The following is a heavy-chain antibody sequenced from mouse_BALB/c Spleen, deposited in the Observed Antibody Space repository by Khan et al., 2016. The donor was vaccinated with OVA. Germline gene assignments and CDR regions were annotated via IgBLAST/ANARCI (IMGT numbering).Heavy chain of an antibody. CDR3: ARNKKIVATYFDY. Sequence: QVQLKESGAELVKAGASVKMSCKASGYTFTSYWMHWVKQRLGQGLEWFAETNPTNGRTYYNEKFKSKATLTVDKSSSTAYMLLSGPTFEDSAVDNCARNKKIVATYFDYWGQGTTLTVSS. V-gene: IGHV1S81*02. CDR1: GYTFTSYW. CDR2: TNPTNGRT. D-gene: IGHD1-1*01. J-gene: IGHJ2*01.